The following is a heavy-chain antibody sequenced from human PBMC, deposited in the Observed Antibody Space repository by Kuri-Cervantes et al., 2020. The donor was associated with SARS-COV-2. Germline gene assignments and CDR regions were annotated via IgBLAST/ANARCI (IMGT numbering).Heavy chain of an antibody. CDR1: GGSITNYY. Sequence: SETLSLTCTVSGGSITNYYWSWIRRPPGKGLEWIGNIYSTGSTYYNPSLKSRVTISVDTSKNQFSLKLSSVTAADTAVYYCARQRLELHFDLWGRGSLVTVSS. J-gene: IGHJ2*01. V-gene: IGHV4-59*08. CDR2: IYSTGST. D-gene: IGHD1-7*01. CDR3: ARQRLELHFDL.